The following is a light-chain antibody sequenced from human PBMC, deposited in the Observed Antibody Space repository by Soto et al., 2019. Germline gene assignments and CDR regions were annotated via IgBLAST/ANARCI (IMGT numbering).Light chain of an antibody. CDR2: ATS. CDR3: QQARSFPVT. CDR1: QDVGRW. V-gene: IGKV1D-12*01. J-gene: IGKJ5*01. Sequence: DIQMTQSPSSLSASVGDTVTITCRSSQDVGRWLSWYQQKPGKAPKILIFATSTLQSGVPSRFSGSGSGTDFTLTITSLQSEDFVTYYCQQARSFPVTFGQGTRLEIK.